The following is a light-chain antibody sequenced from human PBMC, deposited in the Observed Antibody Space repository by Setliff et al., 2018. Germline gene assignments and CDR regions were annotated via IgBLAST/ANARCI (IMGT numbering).Light chain of an antibody. J-gene: IGLJ1*01. V-gene: IGLV1-40*01. CDR3: SSYTSSSPL. Sequence: QSVLTQPPSVSGAPGQRVTISCTGSSSNIGAGFSVHWYQQLPGTAPKVLIYGNNNRPSGVPDRFSGSKSGTSASLAIAGLQAEDEADYYCSSYTSSSPLFGTGTKVTVL. CDR2: GNN. CDR1: SSNIGAGFS.